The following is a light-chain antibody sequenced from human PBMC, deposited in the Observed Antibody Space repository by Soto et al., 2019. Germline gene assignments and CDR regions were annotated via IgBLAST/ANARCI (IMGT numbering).Light chain of an antibody. CDR2: EVT. CDR1: NSDVGRYNR. V-gene: IGLV2-18*02. CDR3: SSYTSSNTYV. J-gene: IGLJ1*01. Sequence: QSVLTQPPSVSGSPRQSVTISCTGTNSDVGRYNRVSWYQQAPGTAPKLMIYEVTNRPSGVPDRFSGSKSGNTASLTIAGLQAEDEADYYCSSYTSSNTYVFGTGTKLTVL.